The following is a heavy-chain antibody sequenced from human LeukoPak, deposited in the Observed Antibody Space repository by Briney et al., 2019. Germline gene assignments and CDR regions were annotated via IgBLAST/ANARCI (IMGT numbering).Heavy chain of an antibody. CDR1: GFTFSSYG. V-gene: IGHV3-30*02. D-gene: IGHD5-18*01. CDR3: ARVATTMATGEFDC. Sequence: PGGSLRLSCVTSGFTFSSYGMHWVRQAPDKGLEWVSIIWYDGSNKYYADSVEGRFTTSRDNSKNTLYLQMNSLRAENTAVYYCARVATTMATGEFDCWGQGTLVTVSS. CDR2: IWYDGSNK. J-gene: IGHJ4*02.